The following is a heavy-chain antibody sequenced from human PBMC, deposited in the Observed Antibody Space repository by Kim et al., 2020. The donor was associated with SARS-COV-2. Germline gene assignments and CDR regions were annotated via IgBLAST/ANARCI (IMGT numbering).Heavy chain of an antibody. D-gene: IGHD2-15*01. CDR3: ARDSNRGGTFDF. V-gene: IGHV3-48*02. J-gene: IGHJ4*02. Sequence: GGSLRLSCAASGFTFTTYHMSWVRQAPGKGLEWVSYINSGSYSIYYAASVKGRFTVSRDNAKNSLYLQMSSLIHEDTAIYYCARDSNRGGTFDFWGRGALVTISS. CDR2: INSGSYSI. CDR1: GFTFTTYH.